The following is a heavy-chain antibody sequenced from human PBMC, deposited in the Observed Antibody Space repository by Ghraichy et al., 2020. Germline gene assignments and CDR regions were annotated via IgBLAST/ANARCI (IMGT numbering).Heavy chain of an antibody. D-gene: IGHD5-24*01. CDR1: GFTFSSYA. CDR2: ISGSGGST. CDR3: AKDRRDGYNPYYFDY. J-gene: IGHJ4*02. V-gene: IGHV3-23*01. Sequence: GESLNISCAASGFTFSSYAMSWVRQAPGKGLEWVSAISGSGGSTYYADSVKGRFTISRDNSKNTLYLQMNSLRAEDTAVYYCAKDRRDGYNPYYFDYWGQGTLVTVSS.